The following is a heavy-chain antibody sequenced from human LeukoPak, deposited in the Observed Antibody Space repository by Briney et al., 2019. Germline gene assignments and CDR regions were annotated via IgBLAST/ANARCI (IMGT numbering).Heavy chain of an antibody. CDR3: AKAMAIGIVVVKDY. D-gene: IGHD3-22*01. Sequence: GGSLRLSCAASGFIFRFYVMSWVRQAPGKGLEWVSGISAGGGNTYYAESVKGRFTISRDNSKNTLYLQMNSLRAEDTAVYYCAKAMAIGIVVVKDYGGQGTLVTVSS. CDR1: GFIFRFYV. CDR2: ISAGGGNT. V-gene: IGHV3-23*01. J-gene: IGHJ4*02.